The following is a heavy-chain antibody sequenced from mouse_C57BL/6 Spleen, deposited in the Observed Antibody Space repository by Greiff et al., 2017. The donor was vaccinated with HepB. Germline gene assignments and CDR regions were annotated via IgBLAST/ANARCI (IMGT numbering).Heavy chain of an antibody. V-gene: IGHV1-55*01. CDR1: GYTFTSYW. CDR3: AKDVYDGYYPFAY. D-gene: IGHD2-3*01. Sequence: QVQLQQPGAELVKPGASVKMSCKASGYTFTSYWITWVKQRPGQGLEWIGDISPGSGGTNYNEKFKSKATLTVDTSSSTAYMQLSSLTSEESAVYYCAKDVYDGYYPFAYWGQGTLVTVSA. J-gene: IGHJ3*01. CDR2: ISPGSGGT.